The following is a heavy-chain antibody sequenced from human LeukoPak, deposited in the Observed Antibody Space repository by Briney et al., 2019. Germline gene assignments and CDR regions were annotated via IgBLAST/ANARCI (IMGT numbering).Heavy chain of an antibody. J-gene: IGHJ4*02. Sequence: GGSLRLSCAASGFTFSPYSMNWIRQAPGKGLEWVSYITGSSHRIHYADSVKGRFTISRDNAKNSLYLQMNSLRAEDTAVYYCARVCGGDCYGYDEYYFDYWGQGTLVTVSS. D-gene: IGHD2-21*02. CDR2: ITGSSHRI. CDR3: ARVCGGDCYGYDEYYFDY. CDR1: GFTFSPYS. V-gene: IGHV3-48*04.